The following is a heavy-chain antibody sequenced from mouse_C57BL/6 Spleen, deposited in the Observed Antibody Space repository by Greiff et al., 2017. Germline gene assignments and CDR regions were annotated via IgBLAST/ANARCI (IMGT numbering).Heavy chain of an antibody. V-gene: IGHV1-80*01. D-gene: IGHD2-4*01. CDR3: ARASYDYDDY. Sequence: VKLMESGAELVKPGASVKISCKASGYAFSSYWMNWVKQRPGKGLEWIGQIYPGDGDTNYNGKFKGKDTLTADKSSSTAYMQLSSLTSEDSAVYFCARASYDYDDYWGQGTTLTVSS. CDR1: GYAFSSYW. CDR2: IYPGDGDT. J-gene: IGHJ2*01.